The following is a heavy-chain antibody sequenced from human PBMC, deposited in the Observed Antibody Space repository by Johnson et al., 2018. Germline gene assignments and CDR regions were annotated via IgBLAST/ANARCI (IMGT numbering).Heavy chain of an antibody. Sequence: VQLVQSGGGVVQPGRSLRLSCAASGFTFSSYAMSWVRQAPGKGLEWVSAISGSGGSTYYADSVKGRFTISRDNAKNSLYLPMNSLRAEDTAVYYCAKSATYDSSGYYPYYYYYYRDVWGKVTTVTVSS. J-gene: IGHJ6*03. D-gene: IGHD3-22*01. CDR1: GFTFSSYA. CDR3: AKSATYDSSGYYPYYYYYYRDV. V-gene: IGHV3-23*04. CDR2: ISGSGGST.